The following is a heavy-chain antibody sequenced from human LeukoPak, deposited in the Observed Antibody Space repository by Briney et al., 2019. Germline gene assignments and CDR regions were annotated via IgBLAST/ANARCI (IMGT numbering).Heavy chain of an antibody. CDR3: ARDYGSGSYFDY. CDR1: GLTFDDYG. CDR2: INWNGVRI. V-gene: IGHV3-20*04. J-gene: IGHJ4*02. Sequence: GSLRLSCEASGLTFDDYGMNWVRQAPGKGLEWVSGINWNGVRIGYADSVKGRFTISRDNAKNSLYLQMNSLRVEDTALYYCARDYGSGSYFDYWGQGTLVTVSS. D-gene: IGHD3-10*01.